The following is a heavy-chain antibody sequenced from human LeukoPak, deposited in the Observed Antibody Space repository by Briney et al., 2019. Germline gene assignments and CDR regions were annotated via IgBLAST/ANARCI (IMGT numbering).Heavy chain of an antibody. CDR3: ATGSSSLEYFDY. CDR2: ISSSSSTI. CDR1: GFTFSSYT. J-gene: IGHJ4*02. D-gene: IGHD6-13*01. V-gene: IGHV3-21*01. Sequence: PGGSLRLSCAASGFTFSSYTMNWVRQAPGKGLEWVSSISSSSSTIYYADSVKGRFTISRDNAKNSLYLQMNSLRAEDTAVYYCATGSSSLEYFDYWGQGTLVTVSS.